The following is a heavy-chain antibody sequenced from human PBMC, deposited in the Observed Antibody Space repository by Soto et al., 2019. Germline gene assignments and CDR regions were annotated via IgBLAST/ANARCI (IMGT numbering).Heavy chain of an antibody. D-gene: IGHD6-19*01. Sequence: GASVKVSCKASGYTFTTYYIHWVRQAPGQGLEWMGIINPSGGDTVYAQKFQGRVTMTRDTSTSTVYMELSSLRSEDTAVFYCATGSSGWYIDHWGQGTLVTVSS. CDR2: INPSGGDT. V-gene: IGHV1-46*01. J-gene: IGHJ4*02. CDR3: ATGSSGWYIDH. CDR1: GYTFTTYY.